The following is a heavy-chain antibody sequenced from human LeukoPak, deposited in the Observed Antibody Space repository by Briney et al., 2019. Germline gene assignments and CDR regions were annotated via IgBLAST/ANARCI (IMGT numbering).Heavy chain of an antibody. CDR3: AREAYCSGGSCYYFDY. D-gene: IGHD2-15*01. V-gene: IGHV3-21*01. CDR2: ISSGCNYI. CDR1: GFTFSSYT. Sequence: PGGSLRLSCAASGFTFSSYTMNWVRQAPGKGLEWVSSISSGCNYIYYADSLKGRFTISRDNARNSLYLQMNSLRAEDTAVYYCAREAYCSGGSCYYFDYWGQGTLVTVSS. J-gene: IGHJ4*02.